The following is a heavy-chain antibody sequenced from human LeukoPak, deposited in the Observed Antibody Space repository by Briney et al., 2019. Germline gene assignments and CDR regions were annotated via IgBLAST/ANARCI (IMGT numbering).Heavy chain of an antibody. Sequence: QPGGSLRLSCAASGFTFSSYAMSWVRQAPGKGLEWVSAISGSGGSTYYADSVKGRFTISRDNSKNKLYLQMNSLRAEDTAVYYCAKDRWELLGLFDYWGQGTLVTVSS. V-gene: IGHV3-23*01. CDR1: GFTFSSYA. CDR2: ISGSGGST. CDR3: AKDRWELLGLFDY. J-gene: IGHJ4*02. D-gene: IGHD1-26*01.